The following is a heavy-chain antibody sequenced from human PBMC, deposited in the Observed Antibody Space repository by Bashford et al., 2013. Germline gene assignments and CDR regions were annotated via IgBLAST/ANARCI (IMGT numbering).Heavy chain of an antibody. V-gene: IGHV4-61*01. D-gene: IGHD1-20*01. Sequence: SETPVPHLHCLCGSVSSRTHYWSWIRRPPGKGLEWIGYIYYTGTPKYNPSLKSRVTISIDTSKNQFSLKLTSVTAADTAVYYCARLPFNFPPHSNGMDVWGQGTTVTVSS. CDR3: ARLPFNFPPHSNGMDV. CDR2: IYYTGTP. CDR1: GSVSSRTHY. J-gene: IGHJ6*02.